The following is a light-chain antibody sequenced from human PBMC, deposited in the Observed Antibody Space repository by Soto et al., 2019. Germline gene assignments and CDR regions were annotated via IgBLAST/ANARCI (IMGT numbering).Light chain of an antibody. CDR3: SSYTSSSTLV. CDR2: DVS. V-gene: IGLV2-14*01. J-gene: IGLJ2*01. Sequence: QSALTQPASVSGSPGQSITISCTGTSSDVGGYNYVSWYQQFPGKAPKLMSSDVSNRPSGVSNRFSGSKSGNTASLTISGLQAEDEADYYCSSYTSSSTLVFGGGTKLTVL. CDR1: SSDVGGYNY.